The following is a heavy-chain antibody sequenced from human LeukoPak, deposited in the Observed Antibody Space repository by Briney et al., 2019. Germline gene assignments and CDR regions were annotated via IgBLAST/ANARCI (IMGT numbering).Heavy chain of an antibody. CDR1: GFIFRSYA. D-gene: IGHD3-22*01. Sequence: GGSLRLSCAASGFIFRSYAMHWVRQAPGKGLEWVAVISYDGSNKYYADSVKGRFTISRDISKNTLYLQMNSLRAEDTAVYYCARDPMTYYYDSSGYNFFDYWGQGTLVTVSS. CDR3: ARDPMTYYYDSSGYNFFDY. J-gene: IGHJ4*02. V-gene: IGHV3-30*04. CDR2: ISYDGSNK.